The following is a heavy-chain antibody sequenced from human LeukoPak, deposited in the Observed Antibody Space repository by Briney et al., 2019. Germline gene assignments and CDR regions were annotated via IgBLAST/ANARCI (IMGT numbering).Heavy chain of an antibody. J-gene: IGHJ3*02. Sequence: GGSLRLSCAASGFTVSSNHMHWVRQAPEKGLEWVSIIYDAGNTHFADSVKGRFTVSRDNSNNTVYLQMNSLRPENTALYYCARDKGGMYGLDIWGQGTMVTVSS. D-gene: IGHD2-8*01. V-gene: IGHV3-66*02. CDR2: IYDAGNT. CDR1: GFTVSSNH. CDR3: ARDKGGMYGLDI.